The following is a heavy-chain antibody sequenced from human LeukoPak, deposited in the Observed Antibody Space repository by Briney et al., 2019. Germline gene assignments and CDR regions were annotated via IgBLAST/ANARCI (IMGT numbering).Heavy chain of an antibody. CDR3: AGIDYGEGFYYFDY. CDR1: GGSISSYY. J-gene: IGHJ4*02. CDR2: IYYSGST. Sequence: PSETLSLTCTVSGGSISSYYWSWIRQPPGKGLEWIGYIYYSGSTNYNPSLKSRVTISVDTSKDQFSLKLSSVTAADTAVYYCAGIDYGEGFYYFDYWGQGTLVTVSS. D-gene: IGHD4-17*01. V-gene: IGHV4-59*12.